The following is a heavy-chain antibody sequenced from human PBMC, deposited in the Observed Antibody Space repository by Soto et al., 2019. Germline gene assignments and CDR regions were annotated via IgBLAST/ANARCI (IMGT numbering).Heavy chain of an antibody. J-gene: IGHJ4*02. Sequence: PGGSLRLSCAASGFTFSSYWMSWVRQAPGKGLEWVANIKEDGSEKYYVDSVKGRFTISRDNAKSSLYLQMNSLRAEDTAVYYCARDPLLTGYHINYWGQGTLVTVSS. CDR2: IKEDGSEK. V-gene: IGHV3-7*01. CDR3: ARDPLLTGYHINY. CDR1: GFTFSSYW. D-gene: IGHD3-9*01.